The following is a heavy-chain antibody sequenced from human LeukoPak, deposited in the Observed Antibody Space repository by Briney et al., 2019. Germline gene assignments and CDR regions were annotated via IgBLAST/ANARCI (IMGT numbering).Heavy chain of an antibody. CDR3: ARQGELAIDY. CDR1: GGSITNYY. V-gene: IGHV4-59*08. Sequence: SETLSLTCSVSGGSITNYYWSWIRQSPPEGLEWIGFIYNTGRTNYNPSLQSRVTMSIDTSKNQFSLKLSSVTAADTAVCYCARQGELAIDYWGQGTLVTVSS. D-gene: IGHD1-26*01. J-gene: IGHJ4*02. CDR2: IYNTGRT.